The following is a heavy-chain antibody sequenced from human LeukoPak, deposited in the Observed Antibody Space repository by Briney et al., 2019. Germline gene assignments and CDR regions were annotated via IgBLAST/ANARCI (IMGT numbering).Heavy chain of an antibody. J-gene: IGHJ4*02. D-gene: IGHD2-2*03. V-gene: IGHV3-23*01. CDR3: AKDRMDPVNY. CDR2: IYSGGST. Sequence: GGSLRLSCAASGFTFSSYAMSWVRQAPGKGLEWASTIYSGGSTHYADSVQGRFTISRDNSKNTLYLQMNSLRAEDTALYYCAKDRMDPVNYWGQGTLVTVSS. CDR1: GFTFSSYA.